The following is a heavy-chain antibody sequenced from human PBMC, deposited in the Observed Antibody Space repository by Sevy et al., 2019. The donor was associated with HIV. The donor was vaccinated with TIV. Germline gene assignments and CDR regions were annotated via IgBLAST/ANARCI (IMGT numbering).Heavy chain of an antibody. D-gene: IGHD2-2*01. CDR2: IKQDGSER. CDR1: GFTFSSYW. V-gene: IGHV3-7*01. J-gene: IGHJ6*03. CDR3: ARDSQNIVVVPAATRTYYYSYYMDV. Sequence: GGSLRLSCAASGFTFSSYWMSWVRQAPGKGLEWVANIKQDGSERYHEDSVKGRFTISRDNAKNSLYLQMNSLRVEDTAVYYCARDSQNIVVVPAATRTYYYSYYMDVWGKGTTVTVSS.